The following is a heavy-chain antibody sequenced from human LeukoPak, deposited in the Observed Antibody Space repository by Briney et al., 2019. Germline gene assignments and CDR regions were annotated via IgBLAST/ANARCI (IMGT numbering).Heavy chain of an antibody. CDR3: ARAFGVVIYFDY. D-gene: IGHD3-3*01. CDR1: GYSISSGSY. Sequence: PSETLSLTCSVSGYSISSGSYWGWIRQPPGKGLEWIGSIHHSGSTYYNPSLKSRLTISVDTSKNHFSLKLTSVTAADTAVYYCARAFGVVIYFDYWGQGTLVTVSS. J-gene: IGHJ4*02. V-gene: IGHV4-38-2*02. CDR2: IHHSGST.